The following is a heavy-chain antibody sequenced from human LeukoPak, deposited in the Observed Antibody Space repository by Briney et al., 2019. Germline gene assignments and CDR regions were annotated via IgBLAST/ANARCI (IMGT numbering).Heavy chain of an antibody. CDR3: ATYLGAGTYFDN. V-gene: IGHV3-23*01. CDR2: ISGSGGST. J-gene: IGHJ4*02. D-gene: IGHD3-10*01. Sequence: PGGSLRLSCAASGFTFSSYAMTWVRQAPGKGLEWVASISGSGGSTYYADSVKGRFTISRDNSKNTLSLQMNSLRAEDNAVYYCATYLGAGTYFDNWGQGAQVTVSS. CDR1: GFTFSSYA.